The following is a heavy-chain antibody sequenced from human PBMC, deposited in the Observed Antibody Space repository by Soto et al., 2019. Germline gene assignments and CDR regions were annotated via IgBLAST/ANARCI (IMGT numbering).Heavy chain of an antibody. D-gene: IGHD5-12*01. J-gene: IGHJ3*02. CDR2: IYWNDDK. CDR3: AHGHSGYVLSGVFDI. V-gene: IGHV2-5*01. CDR1: GFSLSTSGVG. Sequence: QITLKESGPPLVKPTQTLTLTCTFSGFSLSTSGVGVVWIRQPPGKALEWLALIYWNDDKRYSPSLKSRVTITNVTSKNQVVLTMTNMDPVDTATYYCAHGHSGYVLSGVFDIWGQGTMVTVSS.